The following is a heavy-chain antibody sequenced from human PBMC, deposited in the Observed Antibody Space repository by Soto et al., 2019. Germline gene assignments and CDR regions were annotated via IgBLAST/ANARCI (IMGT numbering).Heavy chain of an antibody. V-gene: IGHV4-59*01. CDR3: ARYKSNYYYGIDV. CDR1: GGTIRRYY. J-gene: IGHJ6*02. Sequence: SETLSLTCTVSGGTIRRYYWSWIRQPPGKGLEWIGYIYYSGITNYNPSLKSRVTISVDTSKNQFSLKLSSVTAADTAVYYCARYKSNYYYGIDVWGQWTTVT. D-gene: IGHD1-20*01. CDR2: IYYSGIT.